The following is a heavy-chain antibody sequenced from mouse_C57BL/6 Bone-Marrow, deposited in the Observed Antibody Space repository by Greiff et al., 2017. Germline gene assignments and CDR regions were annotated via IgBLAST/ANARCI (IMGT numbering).Heavy chain of an antibody. CDR1: GYTFTDYY. D-gene: IGHD1-1*01. Sequence: EVQLQQSGPELVKPGASVKISCKASGYTFTDYYMNWVKQSHGKSLEWIGDIHPNNGGTSYNQKFKGKATLTVDKSSSTAYMERRSLTSEDSAVYYCASADYYGSSPYCYFDVWGTGTTVTVTS. CDR3: ASADYYGSSPYCYFDV. CDR2: IHPNNGGT. V-gene: IGHV1-26*01. J-gene: IGHJ1*03.